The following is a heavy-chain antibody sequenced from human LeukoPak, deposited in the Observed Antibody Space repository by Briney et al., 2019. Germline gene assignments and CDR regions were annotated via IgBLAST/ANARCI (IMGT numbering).Heavy chain of an antibody. CDR1: GYTFTSYY. V-gene: IGHV1-46*01. CDR2: INPSGGST. CDR3: ASSLGKGYFFDY. Sequence: VASVKVSCKASGYTFTSYYMHWVRQAPGQGLEWMGIINPSGGSTSSAQKFQGRVTMTRDMSTSTVYMELSSLRSEDTAVYYCASSLGKGYFFDYWSQGTLVTVSS. J-gene: IGHJ4*02.